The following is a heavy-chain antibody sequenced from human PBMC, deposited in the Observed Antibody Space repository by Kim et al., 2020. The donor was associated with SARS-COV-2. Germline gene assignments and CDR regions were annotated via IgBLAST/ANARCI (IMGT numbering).Heavy chain of an antibody. CDR1: GYSFTSYW. CDR2: IYPGDSDT. V-gene: IGHV5-51*01. D-gene: IGHD3-10*01. CDR3: ARLAGSGSYYTSLFFRLDSGMDY. Sequence: GESLKISCKGSGYSFTSYWIGWVRQMPGKGLEWMGIIYPGDSDTRYSPSFQDQVTISADKSISTAYLQWSSLKASDTAMYYCARLAGSGSYYTSLFFRLDSGMDYWGQGTLATVSS. J-gene: IGHJ4*02.